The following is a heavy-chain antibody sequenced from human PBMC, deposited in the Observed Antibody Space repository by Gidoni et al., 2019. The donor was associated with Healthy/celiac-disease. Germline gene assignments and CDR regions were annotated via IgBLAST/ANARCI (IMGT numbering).Heavy chain of an antibody. CDR3: ARADTNGYGGLPNYYFDY. D-gene: IGHD4-17*01. CDR2: IYTSGST. V-gene: IGHV4-61*02. Sequence: QVQLQESGPGLVKPSQTLSLTCTVSGGSISSGSYYWSWIRQPAGKGLEWIGRIYTSGSTNYNPSLKSRVTISVDTSKNQFSLKLSSVTAADTAVYYCARADTNGYGGLPNYYFDYWGQGTLVTVSS. CDR1: GGSISSGSYY. J-gene: IGHJ4*02.